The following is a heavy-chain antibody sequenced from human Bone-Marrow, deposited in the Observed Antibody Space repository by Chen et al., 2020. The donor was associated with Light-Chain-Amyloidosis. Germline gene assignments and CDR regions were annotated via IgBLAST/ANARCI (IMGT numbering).Heavy chain of an antibody. J-gene: IGHJ4*02. V-gene: IGHV3-30*02. CDR3: AQLYSYGRPFKH. CDR1: GFVFTTYG. CDR2: VRFDGSYK. D-gene: IGHD5-18*01. Sequence: QVQLVESGGGVVQPGRSLRLSCTVSGFVFTTYGFQWVRQAPGKGLEWVSFVRFDGSYKYYADSVKGRFTISRDDSKNTLYLQMNSLRPEDTAVYYCAQLYSYGRPFKHWGQGTLVSVSS.